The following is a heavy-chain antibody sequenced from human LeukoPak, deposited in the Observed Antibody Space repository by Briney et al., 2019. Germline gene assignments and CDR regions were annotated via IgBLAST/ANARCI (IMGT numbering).Heavy chain of an antibody. Sequence: KISCKGSGYSFTSYWIGWVRQAPGQGLEWMGGIIPIFGTANYAQKFQGRVTITTDESTSTAYMELSSLRSEDTAVYYCARGSQQPAFDYWGQGTLVTVSS. V-gene: IGHV1-69*05. CDR1: GYSFTSYW. CDR3: ARGSQQPAFDY. J-gene: IGHJ4*02. D-gene: IGHD6-13*01. CDR2: IIPIFGTA.